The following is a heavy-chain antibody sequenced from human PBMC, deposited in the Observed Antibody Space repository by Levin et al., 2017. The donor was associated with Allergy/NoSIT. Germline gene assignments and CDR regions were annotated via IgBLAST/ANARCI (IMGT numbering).Heavy chain of an antibody. D-gene: IGHD3-22*01. J-gene: IGHJ6*02. Sequence: PGGSLRLSCAASGFTFSSYGMHWVRQAPGKGLEWVAVIWYDGSNKYYADSVKGRFTISRDNSKNTLYLQMNSLRAEDTAVYYCAREVIRYYYDSSGITPEYYGMDVWGQGTTVTVSS. CDR3: AREVIRYYYDSSGITPEYYGMDV. CDR2: IWYDGSNK. CDR1: GFTFSSYG. V-gene: IGHV3-33*01.